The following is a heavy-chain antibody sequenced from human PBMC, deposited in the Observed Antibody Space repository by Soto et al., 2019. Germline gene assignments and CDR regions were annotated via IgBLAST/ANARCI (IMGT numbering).Heavy chain of an antibody. CDR3: AKERSSGYFHFDH. Sequence: QVQLVESGGGVVQPGRSLRLSCAGSGFTFSEFGIHWVRQAPGKGLEWVAMISYEGRHKFYADSAKGRFTISRDDSTNTLFLQMNNLRPEDTATYYCAKERSSGYFHFDHWGQGTLVTVSS. V-gene: IGHV3-30*18. CDR1: GFTFSEFG. J-gene: IGHJ4*02. CDR2: ISYEGRHK. D-gene: IGHD3-22*01.